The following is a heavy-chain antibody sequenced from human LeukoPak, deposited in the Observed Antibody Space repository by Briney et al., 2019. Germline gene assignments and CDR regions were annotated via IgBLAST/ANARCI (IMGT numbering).Heavy chain of an antibody. J-gene: IGHJ4*02. D-gene: IGHD3-16*01. CDR1: GLSFSSFA. V-gene: IGHV3-23*01. CDR3: AKASLVSSTDAVR. Sequence: GGSLRLSCAASGLSFSSFAMSWVRQGPARGLEWVSSIRGDGETFYADSVKGGFTVSSDSCRNTAYFQLTNLKVEDTARCCCAKASLVSSTDAVRWGRGDLVTVSS. CDR2: IRGDGET.